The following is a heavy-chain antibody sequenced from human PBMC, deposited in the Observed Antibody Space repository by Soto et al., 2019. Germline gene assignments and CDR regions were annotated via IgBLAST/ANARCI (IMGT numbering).Heavy chain of an antibody. CDR1: GGTFSSYT. Sequence: QVQLVQSGAEVKKPGSSVKVSCKASGGTFSSYTISWVRQAPGQGLEWMGRIIPILGIANYAQKFQGRVTSTADKSTSTAYMELSSLRSEDTAVYYCARVGYSSSWFDYYYMDVWGKGTTVTVSS. CDR3: ARVGYSSSWFDYYYMDV. D-gene: IGHD6-13*01. V-gene: IGHV1-69*02. J-gene: IGHJ6*03. CDR2: IIPILGIA.